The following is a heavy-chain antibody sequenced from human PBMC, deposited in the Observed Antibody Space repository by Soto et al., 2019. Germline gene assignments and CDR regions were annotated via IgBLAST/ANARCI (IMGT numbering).Heavy chain of an antibody. CDR3: ASGHDAYKVRY. Sequence: WTWLRQLPGKGLEWIGYIYYTGNTYYNPSLTSRPTISIDTSENQFSLKLTSVTAADTAVYFCASGHDAYKVRYWGQGTLVTGSS. J-gene: IGHJ4*02. CDR2: IYYTGNT. D-gene: IGHD1-1*01. V-gene: IGHV4-31*02.